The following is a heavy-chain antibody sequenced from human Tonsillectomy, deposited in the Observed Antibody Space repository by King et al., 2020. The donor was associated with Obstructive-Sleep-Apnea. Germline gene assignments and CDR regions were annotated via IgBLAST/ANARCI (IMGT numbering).Heavy chain of an antibody. Sequence: GQLVQSGGGLVKPGGSLRLSCAASGFTFSNAWMSWVRQAPGKGLEWVGRIKSKTNGWATDYAAPVKGRFTISRDDSKNTLYLQMNSLKIEDTAIYYCSTEDDWGQGTLVTVSS. J-gene: IGHJ4*02. CDR1: GFTFSNAW. V-gene: IGHV3-15*01. CDR3: STEDD. CDR2: IKSKTNGWAT.